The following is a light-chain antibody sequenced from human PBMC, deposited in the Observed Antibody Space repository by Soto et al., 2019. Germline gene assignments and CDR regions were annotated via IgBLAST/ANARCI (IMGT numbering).Light chain of an antibody. CDR2: EVS. J-gene: IGLJ3*02. Sequence: QSALTQPASVSASPGQSITISCTGTSSDVGGYKYVSWYQQYPGKAPKLMMYEVSNRPSGISNRFSGSKSGNTASLTITGLRAEDEGYYYCQAYDNSLGVFVLFGGGTKLTVL. CDR3: QAYDNSLGVFVL. CDR1: SSDVGGYKY. V-gene: IGLV2-14*01.